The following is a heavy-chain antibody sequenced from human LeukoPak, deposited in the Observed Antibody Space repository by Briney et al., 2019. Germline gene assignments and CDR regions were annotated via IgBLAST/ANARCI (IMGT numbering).Heavy chain of an antibody. V-gene: IGHV3-7*01. J-gene: IGHJ6*03. CDR1: GFTFSSYS. Sequence: GGSLRLSCAASGFTFSSYSMNWVRQAPGKGLEWVANIKQDGSEKYYVDSVKGRFTISRDNAKNSLYLQMNSLRAEDTAVYYCAREVRVATIPLDRYYYYYMDVWGKGTTVTVSS. D-gene: IGHD5-12*01. CDR3: AREVRVATIPLDRYYYYYMDV. CDR2: IKQDGSEK.